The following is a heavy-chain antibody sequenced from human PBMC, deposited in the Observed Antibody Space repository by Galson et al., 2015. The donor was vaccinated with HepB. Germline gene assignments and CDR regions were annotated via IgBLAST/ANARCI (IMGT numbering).Heavy chain of an antibody. J-gene: IGHJ4*02. V-gene: IGHV3-7*01. Sequence: SMRLSCAASGFTSSSYWMSWIRQAPGKGLERVANINQDGSAKYYLDSVMGRSTISRDSAENSLYLQMNSLRVEDTAVYYCARGHTDSYGRDGYKNLYYFDYWGQGTLVTVSS. D-gene: IGHD5-24*01. CDR1: GFTSSSYW. CDR2: INQDGSAK. CDR3: ARGHTDSYGRDGYKNLYYFDY.